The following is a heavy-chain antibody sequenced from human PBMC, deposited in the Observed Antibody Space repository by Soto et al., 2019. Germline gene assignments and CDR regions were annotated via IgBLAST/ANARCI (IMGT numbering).Heavy chain of an antibody. CDR3: AKGFSGAFDS. CDR2: ISYDGSNT. J-gene: IGHJ3*02. V-gene: IGHV3-30*18. CDR1: GFTFSSFG. Sequence: GGSLRLSCAASGFTFSSFGMHWVRQAPGKGLEWVAIISYDGSNTYYADSVKGRLTISRDDSKNTLFVEMNSLRAEDTAVYYCAKGFSGAFDSWGRGTMVTVSS. D-gene: IGHD7-27*01.